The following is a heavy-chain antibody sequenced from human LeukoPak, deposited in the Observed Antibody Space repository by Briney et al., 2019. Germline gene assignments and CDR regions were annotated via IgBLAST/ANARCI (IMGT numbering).Heavy chain of an antibody. Sequence: ASVKVSCKASGYTFTSYHIIWVRQAPGQGLEWMGWINTYNGDTSYAQKFQGRVTLTRDMSTSTVYMELSSLRSEDTAVYYCARDRVGIQPLDYWGQGTLVTVSS. CDR2: INTYNGDT. D-gene: IGHD5-18*01. CDR1: GYTFTSYH. J-gene: IGHJ4*02. V-gene: IGHV1-18*01. CDR3: ARDRVGIQPLDY.